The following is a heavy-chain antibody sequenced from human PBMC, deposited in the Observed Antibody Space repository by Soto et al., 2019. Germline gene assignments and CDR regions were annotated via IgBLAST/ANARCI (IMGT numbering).Heavy chain of an antibody. CDR3: ARDRGCSSTSCYAGWFDP. CDR2: INSDGSST. J-gene: IGHJ5*02. V-gene: IGHV3-74*01. D-gene: IGHD2-2*01. CDR1: GFTFSSYW. Sequence: EVQLVESGGGLVQTGGSLRLSCAASGFTFSSYWMHWVRQAPGKGLVWVSRINSDGSSTSYADSVKGRFTISRDNAMNPLYLQMNSLRAVDTAVYYCARDRGCSSTSCYAGWFDPWGQGTVVTVSS.